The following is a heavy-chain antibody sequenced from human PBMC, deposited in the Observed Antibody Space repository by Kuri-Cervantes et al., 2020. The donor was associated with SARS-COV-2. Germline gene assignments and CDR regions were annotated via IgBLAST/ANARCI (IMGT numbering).Heavy chain of an antibody. Sequence: GGSLRLSCAASGFTFSNAWMNWVRQAPGKGLEWVGRIKSKTDGGTTDYAAPVKGRFTISRDDSKNTLYLQMNSLKTEDTAVYYCTTNYGDYWDAFDIWGQGTMVTVSS. J-gene: IGHJ3*02. CDR3: TTNYGDYWDAFDI. V-gene: IGHV3-15*07. D-gene: IGHD4-17*01. CDR2: IKSKTDGGTT. CDR1: GFTFSNAW.